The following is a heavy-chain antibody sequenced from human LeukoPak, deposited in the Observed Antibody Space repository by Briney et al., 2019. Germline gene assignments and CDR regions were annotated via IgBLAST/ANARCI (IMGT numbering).Heavy chain of an antibody. J-gene: IGHJ4*02. D-gene: IGHD6-19*01. V-gene: IGHV4-59*08. CDR3: ARGGREQWLVYFDY. CDR2: IYYSGST. CDR1: GGSFSGYY. Sequence: SETLSLTCAVYGGSFSGYYWSWIRQPPGKGLEWIGYIYYSGSTNYNPSLKSRVTISVDTSKNQFSLKLSSVTAADTAVYYCARGGREQWLVYFDYWGQGTLVTVSS.